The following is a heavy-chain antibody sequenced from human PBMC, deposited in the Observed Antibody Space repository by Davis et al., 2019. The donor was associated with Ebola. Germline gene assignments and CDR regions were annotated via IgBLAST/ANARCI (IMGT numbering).Heavy chain of an antibody. J-gene: IGHJ5*02. CDR2: MSGSGDNT. D-gene: IGHD5-18*01. CDR1: GFTFSSYA. CDR3: ARAQITVMGFDP. V-gene: IGHV3-23*01. Sequence: GESLKISCAASGFTFSSYAMSWVRQAPGKGLEWVSTMSGSGDNTYYADSVQGRFTISRDNSKDTLYLQMNSLRAEDTAVYYCARAQITVMGFDPWGQGTLVTVSS.